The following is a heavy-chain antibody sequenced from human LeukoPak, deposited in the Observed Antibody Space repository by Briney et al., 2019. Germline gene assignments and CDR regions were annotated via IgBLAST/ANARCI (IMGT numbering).Heavy chain of an antibody. CDR1: GFTVSGKY. CDR2: IYSDGST. V-gene: IGHV3-53*01. D-gene: IGHD3-10*01. Sequence: PGGSLRLSCAASGFTVSGKYMTWVRQAPGKGLEWVSLIYSDGSTFYADSVKGRFTISRDDSKNTLYLQMNSLRAEDTAVYYCASGEWPQNYWGQGTLVTVSS. CDR3: ASGEWPQNY. J-gene: IGHJ4*02.